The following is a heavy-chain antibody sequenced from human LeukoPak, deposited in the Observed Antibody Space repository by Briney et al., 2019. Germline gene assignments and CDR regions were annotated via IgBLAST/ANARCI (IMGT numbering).Heavy chain of an antibody. CDR1: GGSISSYY. CDR3: ARAPHDYGDFSYYYYYGMDV. D-gene: IGHD4-17*01. J-gene: IGHJ6*02. V-gene: IGHV4-59*08. Sequence: SETLSLTCTVSGGSISSYYWSWIRQPPGKGLEWIGYIYYSGSTNYNPSLKSRVTISVDTSKNQFSLKLSSVTAADTAVYYCARAPHDYGDFSYYYYYGMDVWGQGTTVTVSS. CDR2: IYYSGST.